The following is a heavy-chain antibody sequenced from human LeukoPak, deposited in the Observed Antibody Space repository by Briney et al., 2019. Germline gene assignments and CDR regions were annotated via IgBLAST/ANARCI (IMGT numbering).Heavy chain of an antibody. CDR3: AKDLNVLGLLGEFDY. CDR2: ISGSGGST. CDR1: GFTFSSYA. Sequence: AGGSLRLSCAASGFTFSSYAMSWVRQAPGKGLEWVSAISGSGGSTYYADSVKGRFTISRDNSKNTLYLQMNSLRAEDTAVYYCAKDLNVLGLLGEFDYWGQGTLVTVSS. J-gene: IGHJ4*02. D-gene: IGHD1-26*01. V-gene: IGHV3-23*01.